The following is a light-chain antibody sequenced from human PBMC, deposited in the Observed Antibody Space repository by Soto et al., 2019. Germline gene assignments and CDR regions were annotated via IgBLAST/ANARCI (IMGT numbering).Light chain of an antibody. V-gene: IGLV2-23*01. CDR1: SSDVGTYNL. Sequence: QSALTQPAAVSGSPGQSITISCTGTSSDVGTYNLVSWYQQYPGKAPKLMIYATSKRPSGVSNRFSGSKSDNTASLTISGLQAEDEGDYYCCSYAGDYMFVFGTGTKLTVL. CDR2: ATS. J-gene: IGLJ1*01. CDR3: CSYAGDYMFV.